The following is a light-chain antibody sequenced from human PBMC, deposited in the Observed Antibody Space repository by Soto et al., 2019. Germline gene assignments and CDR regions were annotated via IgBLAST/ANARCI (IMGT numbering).Light chain of an antibody. CDR3: AAWDDSLSGLWV. Sequence: LTQPPSASGTPGQRVTISCSGSSSNIGSNYVYWYQQLPGTAPKLLIYRNNQRPSGVPDRFSGSKSGTSASLAISGLRSKDEADYYCAAWDDSLSGLWVFGGGTKLTVL. CDR1: SSNIGSNY. V-gene: IGLV1-47*01. J-gene: IGLJ3*02. CDR2: RNN.